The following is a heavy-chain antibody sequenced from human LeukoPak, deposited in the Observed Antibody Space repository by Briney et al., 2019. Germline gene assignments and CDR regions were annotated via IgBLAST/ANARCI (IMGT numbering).Heavy chain of an antibody. V-gene: IGHV3-74*01. J-gene: IGHJ4*02. D-gene: IGHD2-15*01. CDR2: ITNDGSST. Sequence: GGSLRLSCAASGLTFSSHWMHWVRQAPGKGLVWVSRITNDGSSTTYADSVKGRFTISRDNAKNMLYLQVNSLRAEDTAVYYCARDLLKVVVAATLRFDYWGQGTLVTVSS. CDR1: GLTFSSHW. CDR3: ARDLLKVVVAATLRFDY.